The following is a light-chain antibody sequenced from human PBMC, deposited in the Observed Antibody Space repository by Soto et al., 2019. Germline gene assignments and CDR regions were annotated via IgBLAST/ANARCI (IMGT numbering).Light chain of an antibody. Sequence: EIVLTQSPATVSLSPGERATLSCRASQSVNNYLAWYQQKPGQAPRLLIYDASNRATGIPARFSGSGSGTDFTLTISSLEPDDSAVYYCQQRSNWPPITFGQGTRLEIK. CDR1: QSVNNY. V-gene: IGKV3-11*01. CDR3: QQRSNWPPIT. CDR2: DAS. J-gene: IGKJ5*01.